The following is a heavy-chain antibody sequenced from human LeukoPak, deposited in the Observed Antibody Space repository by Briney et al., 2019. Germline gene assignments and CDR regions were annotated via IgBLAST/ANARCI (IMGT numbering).Heavy chain of an antibody. Sequence: SGTLSLTCNVSAYSISDGFVWGWIRQAPGKGLEWIGSIYHSGTSYYNPSLKSRISMSVDTSKNQFSLNLSSVTAADTAVYYCTRLSHVAGAPKVSWFDPWGQGTLVTVSS. CDR3: TRLSHVAGAPKVSWFDP. CDR1: AYSISDGFV. V-gene: IGHV4-38-2*02. D-gene: IGHD1-26*01. CDR2: IYHSGTS. J-gene: IGHJ5*02.